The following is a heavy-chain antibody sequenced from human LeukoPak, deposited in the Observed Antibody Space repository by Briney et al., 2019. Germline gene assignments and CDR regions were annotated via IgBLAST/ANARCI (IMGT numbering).Heavy chain of an antibody. Sequence: SETLSLTCTVSAGSLRNYYWSWFRQPPGKELEWIGTIYYSGSPNYNPSLKSRITIAVDTSKNHFSLKLNSVTAADTAVYYCARANYFDYWGQGTLVTVSS. J-gene: IGHJ4*02. CDR1: AGSLRNYY. CDR2: IYYSGSP. V-gene: IGHV4-59*12. CDR3: ARANYFDY.